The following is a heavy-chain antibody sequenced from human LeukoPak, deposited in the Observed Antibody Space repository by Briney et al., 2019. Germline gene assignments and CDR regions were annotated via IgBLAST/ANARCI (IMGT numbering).Heavy chain of an antibody. CDR2: VYYSGST. Sequence: SETLSLTCTVSAGSISSYYWSWIRQPPGKELEWIGYVYYSGSTKYNPSLKSRVTISADTTKNQFPLKLSSVTAADTAVYYCARHADILTGYPFDYWGQGTLVTVSS. J-gene: IGHJ4*02. V-gene: IGHV4-59*08. CDR1: AGSISSYY. CDR3: ARHADILTGYPFDY. D-gene: IGHD3-9*01.